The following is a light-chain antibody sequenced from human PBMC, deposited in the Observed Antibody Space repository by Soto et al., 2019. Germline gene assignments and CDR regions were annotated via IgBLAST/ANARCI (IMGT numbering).Light chain of an antibody. Sequence: QPVLTQPASVSGSPGQSITISCTGTSSDVGNYNLVSWYQHHPGKAPKLMIFEGSKRPSRVSHRFSGSKSGNTASLTISGLQAEDEADYYCCSYVGSWVFGGGTKLTVL. CDR2: EGS. CDR1: SSDVGNYNL. J-gene: IGLJ3*02. CDR3: CSYVGSWV. V-gene: IGLV2-23*01.